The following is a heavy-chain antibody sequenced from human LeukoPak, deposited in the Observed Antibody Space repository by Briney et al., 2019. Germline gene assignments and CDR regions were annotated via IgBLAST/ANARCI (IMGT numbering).Heavy chain of an antibody. J-gene: IGHJ5*02. CDR2: IRYDGSNK. Sequence: GGSLRLSCAASGFTFSSYGMHWVRQASGKGLEWVAFIRYDGSNKYYADSVKGRFTISRDNSKNTLYLQMNSPRSEDTAVYYCATSPYYGDYGVGWFDPWGQGTLVTVSS. V-gene: IGHV3-30*02. D-gene: IGHD4-17*01. CDR3: ATSPYYGDYGVGWFDP. CDR1: GFTFSSYG.